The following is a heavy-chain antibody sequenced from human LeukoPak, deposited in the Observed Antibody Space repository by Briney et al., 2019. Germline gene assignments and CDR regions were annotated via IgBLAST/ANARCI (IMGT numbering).Heavy chain of an antibody. V-gene: IGHV4-59*12. J-gene: IGHJ4*02. Sequence: PSETLSLTCTVSGGSITDYYWGWIRQPPGKGLEWMGYIYYTGSTSDNPSLKSRVTMSVDTSKNQFSLKLSSVAAADTAVYYCARDAYIRGQGTLVTVSS. D-gene: IGHD1-14*01. CDR3: ARDAYI. CDR1: GGSITDYY. CDR2: IYYTGST.